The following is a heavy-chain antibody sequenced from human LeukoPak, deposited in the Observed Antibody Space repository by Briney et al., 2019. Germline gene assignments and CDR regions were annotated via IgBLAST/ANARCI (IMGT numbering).Heavy chain of an antibody. Sequence: ASVKVSCKASGFTFTSSAMQWVRQARGQRLEWIGWIVVGSGNTNYAQKFQERVTITRDMSTSTAYMELSSLRSEDTAVYYCAAVCFRGSYSLCSFDIWGQGTMVTVSS. D-gene: IGHD1-26*01. CDR2: IVVGSGNT. CDR1: GFTFTSSA. J-gene: IGHJ3*02. CDR3: AAVCFRGSYSLCSFDI. V-gene: IGHV1-58*02.